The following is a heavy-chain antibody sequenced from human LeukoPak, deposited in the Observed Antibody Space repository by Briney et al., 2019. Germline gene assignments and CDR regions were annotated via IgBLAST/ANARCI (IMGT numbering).Heavy chain of an antibody. CDR3: ASIHYDSSGYYYVDY. CDR2: IYYSGST. J-gene: IGHJ4*02. D-gene: IGHD3-22*01. CDR1: GGSVSSGSYY. V-gene: IGHV4-61*01. Sequence: PSETLSLTCTVSGGSVSSGSYYWSWIRQPPGKGLEWIGHIYYSGSTNYNPSLKSRVTISVDTSKNQFSLKLSSVTAADTAVYYCASIHYDSSGYYYVDYWGQGTLVTVSS.